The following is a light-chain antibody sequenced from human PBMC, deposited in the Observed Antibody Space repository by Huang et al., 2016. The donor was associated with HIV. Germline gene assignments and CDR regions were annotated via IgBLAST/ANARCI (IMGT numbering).Light chain of an antibody. Sequence: ILLTQSPATLSWYLGERVALSCRASQNVGNHLAWYQQGPGQAPRLLIYDASNRVPGVPARFSGSGSGTDFTLTISTLEPEDFALYYCQQHDNWLTFGGGTKLEV. J-gene: IGKJ4*01. CDR3: QQHDNWLT. CDR2: DAS. V-gene: IGKV3-11*01. CDR1: QNVGNH.